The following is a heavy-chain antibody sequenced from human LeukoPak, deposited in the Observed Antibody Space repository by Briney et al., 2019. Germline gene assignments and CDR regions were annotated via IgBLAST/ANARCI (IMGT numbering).Heavy chain of an antibody. CDR3: ARAAGYSSSGDGFDP. V-gene: IGHV3-23*01. CDR1: GFTFSSYA. Sequence: HAGGSLRLSCAASGFTFSSYAMSWVRQPPGKGLEWISAISGSGGSTYYADPVKGRFTISRDNSKNTPHLQMNSLRAEDTAVYYGARAAGYSSSGDGFDPWGQGTLVTVSS. J-gene: IGHJ5*02. CDR2: ISGSGGST. D-gene: IGHD6-13*01.